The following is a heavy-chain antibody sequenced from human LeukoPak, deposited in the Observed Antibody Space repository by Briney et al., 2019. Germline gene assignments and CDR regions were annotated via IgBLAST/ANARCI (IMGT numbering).Heavy chain of an antibody. CDR2: IYSGGST. CDR1: GFTVSSNY. Sequence: GGSLRLSCAASGFTVSSNYMSWVRQAPGKGLEWVSVIYSGGSTYYADSVKGRFTISRDNSKNTLYLQMNSPRAEDTAVYYCAKWAYDSSGYYYYFDYWGQGTLVTVSS. CDR3: AKWAYDSSGYYYYFDY. V-gene: IGHV3-53*01. J-gene: IGHJ4*02. D-gene: IGHD3-22*01.